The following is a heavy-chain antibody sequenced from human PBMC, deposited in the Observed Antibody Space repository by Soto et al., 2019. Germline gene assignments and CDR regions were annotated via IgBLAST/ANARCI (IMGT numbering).Heavy chain of an antibody. CDR1: GFTFSSYG. J-gene: IGHJ5*02. D-gene: IGHD3-10*01. Sequence: GGSLRLSCAASGFTFSSYGMHWVRQAPGKGLEWVAVIWYDGSNKYYADSVKGRFTISRDNSKNTLYLQMNSLRAEDTAVYYCARDRFVEGPRLNYYGSAVDPWGQGTLVTVSS. CDR2: IWYDGSNK. V-gene: IGHV3-33*01. CDR3: ARDRFVEGPRLNYYGSAVDP.